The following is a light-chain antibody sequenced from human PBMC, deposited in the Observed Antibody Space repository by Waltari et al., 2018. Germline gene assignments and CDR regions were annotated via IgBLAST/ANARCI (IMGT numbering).Light chain of an antibody. CDR2: LGS. Sequence: DIVMTQSLLSLSVTPGEPASISCRSSQSLLHRNGYNYLDWYLQKPGQSPQLLIYLGSNRASGVPDRFSGSGSGTDFTLKISRVETEDVGVYYCMQALESPRTFGQGTKVEIK. CDR3: MQALESPRT. V-gene: IGKV2-28*01. CDR1: QSLLHRNGYNY. J-gene: IGKJ1*01.